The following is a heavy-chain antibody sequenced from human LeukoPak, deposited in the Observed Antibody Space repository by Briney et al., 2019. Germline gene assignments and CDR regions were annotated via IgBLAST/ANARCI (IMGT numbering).Heavy chain of an antibody. D-gene: IGHD3-22*01. Sequence: ASETLSLTCTVSGGSISSGDYYWSWIRQPPGKGLEWIGYIYYSGSTYYNPSLKSRLTISLDTSKNQLSLKLSSVTAADTAVYYCARQTDNLYYSTSSGYSYDWFDLWGQGTLVTVSS. V-gene: IGHV4-30-4*01. CDR2: IYYSGST. CDR3: ARQTDNLYYSTSSGYSYDWFDL. CDR1: GGSISSGDYY. J-gene: IGHJ5*02.